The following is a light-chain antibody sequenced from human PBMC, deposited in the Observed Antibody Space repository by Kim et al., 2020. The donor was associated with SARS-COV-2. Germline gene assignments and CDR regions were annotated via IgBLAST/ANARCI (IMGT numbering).Light chain of an antibody. Sequence: LSPGERATLSCRASQSVTSNYVAWYHQKPGQAPRLLIYGASGRATGIPDRFSGSGSGTDFTLTISRLEPEDFAVYYCQQYGRSPYTFGQGSKLEI. V-gene: IGKV3-20*01. CDR2: GAS. J-gene: IGKJ2*01. CDR1: QSVTSNY. CDR3: QQYGRSPYT.